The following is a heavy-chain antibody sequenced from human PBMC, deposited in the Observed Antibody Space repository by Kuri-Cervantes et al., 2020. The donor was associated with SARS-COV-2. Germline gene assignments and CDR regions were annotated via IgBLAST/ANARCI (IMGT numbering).Heavy chain of an antibody. CDR2: IKQDGSEK. J-gene: IGHJ4*02. CDR3: TTLIDY. V-gene: IGHV3-7*03. CDR1: GFTFSSYA. Sequence: GGSLRFSCAASGFTFSSYAMSWVRQAPGKGLEWVANIKQDGSEKYYVDSVKGRFTISRDNAKNSLYLQMNSLRTEDTAVYYCTTLIDYWGQGALVTVSS.